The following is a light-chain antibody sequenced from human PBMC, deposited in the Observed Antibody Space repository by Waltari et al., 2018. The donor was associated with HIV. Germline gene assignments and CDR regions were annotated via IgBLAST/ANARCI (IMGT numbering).Light chain of an antibody. V-gene: IGLV3-21*02. Sequence: YELTQAPSVSVAPGQTASIICEGNNIDTKSGHWYQQKAGQAPTAVVHLDSDRPSEFPARFSGSDSENTATLTSSVVEAGDEADYYCQVWDTFSEHRVFGGGTKLTVL. CDR3: QVWDTFSEHRV. CDR2: LDS. CDR1: NIDTKS. J-gene: IGLJ3*02.